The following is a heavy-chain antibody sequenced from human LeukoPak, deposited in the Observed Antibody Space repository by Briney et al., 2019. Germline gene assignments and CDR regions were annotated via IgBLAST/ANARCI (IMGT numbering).Heavy chain of an antibody. CDR1: GFTFSSYW. CDR2: IKQDGSEK. D-gene: IGHD5-12*01. V-gene: IGHV3-7*01. J-gene: IGHJ4*02. CDR3: ARDAPSGYRSDFDY. Sequence: GGSLRLSCAASGFTFSSYWMSWVRQAPGKGLEWVANIKQDGSEKYYVDSVKGRFTISRDNAKNSLYLQMNSLRAEDTAVYYCARDAPSGYRSDFDYWGQGTLVTVSS.